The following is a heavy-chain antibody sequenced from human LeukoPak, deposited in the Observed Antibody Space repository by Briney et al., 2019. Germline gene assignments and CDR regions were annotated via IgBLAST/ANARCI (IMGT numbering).Heavy chain of an antibody. CDR3: ARVGGYCSSTSCYSDWFDP. CDR1: GYTFTSYG. D-gene: IGHD2-2*01. CDR2: ISAYNGNT. Sequence: ASVKVSCKASGYTFTSYGIRWVRQAPGQGLEWMGWISAYNGNTNYAQKLQGRVTMTTDTSTSTAYMELRSLRSDDTAVYYCARVGGYCSSTSCYSDWFDPWGQGTLVTVSS. V-gene: IGHV1-18*01. J-gene: IGHJ5*02.